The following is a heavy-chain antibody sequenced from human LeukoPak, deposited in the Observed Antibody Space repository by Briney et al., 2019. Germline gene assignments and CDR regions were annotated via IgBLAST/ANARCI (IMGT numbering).Heavy chain of an antibody. D-gene: IGHD4-17*01. V-gene: IGHV3-23*01. CDR3: XRXNTXTNGPRPHDY. J-gene: IGHJ4*02. Sequence: GGSLRLSCAASGFTFSSYALNWVRQAPGKGLEWVSIISASGATTYYADSVEGRFTISRDNSKNTLYLQMNSLRAEDTAVYYCXRXNTXTNGPRPHDYWGQGTLVTVSS. CDR2: ISASGATT. CDR1: GFTFSSYA.